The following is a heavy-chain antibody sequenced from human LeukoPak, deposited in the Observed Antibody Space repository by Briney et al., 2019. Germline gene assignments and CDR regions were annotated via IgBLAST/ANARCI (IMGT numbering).Heavy chain of an antibody. Sequence: PSETLSLTCTVSGGSISSSSYYWGWIRQPPGKGLEWIGSIYYSGSTYYNPSLKSRVTISVDTSKSQFSLKLSSVTAADTAVYYCARRRGAWPFDYWGQGTLVTVSS. CDR2: IYYSGST. CDR3: ARRRGAWPFDY. D-gene: IGHD3-10*01. V-gene: IGHV4-39*01. J-gene: IGHJ4*02. CDR1: GGSISSSSYY.